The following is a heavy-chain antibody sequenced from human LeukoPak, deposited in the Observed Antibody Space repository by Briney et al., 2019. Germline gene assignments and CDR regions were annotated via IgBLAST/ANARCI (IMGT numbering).Heavy chain of an antibody. CDR2: ISSSSSTI. D-gene: IGHD3-22*01. V-gene: IGHV3-48*01. Sequence: GGSLGLSCAASGFTFSSYSMNWVRQAPGKGLEWVSYISSSSSTIYYADSVKGRFTISRDNAKNSLYLQMNSLRAEDTAVYYCAITYDSSGYYSPNLAFDYWGQGTLVTVSS. CDR3: AITYDSSGYYSPNLAFDY. CDR1: GFTFSSYS. J-gene: IGHJ4*02.